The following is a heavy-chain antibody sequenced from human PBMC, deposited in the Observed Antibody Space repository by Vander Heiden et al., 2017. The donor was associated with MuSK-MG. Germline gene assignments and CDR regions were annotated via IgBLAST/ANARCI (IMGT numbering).Heavy chain of an antibody. CDR2: FYYSGST. J-gene: IGHJ4*02. Sequence: QPHLQESGPGLAKPSQSLSLTCNVSGAPISSGSSYWGWLRQPPGKGLDWTGSFYYSGSTYYNPSLKSRVTISVDTSKNQFSLKVSSVTAADTAMYYCARRTIEARSYYFDYWGQGTLVTVSS. V-gene: IGHV4-39*01. CDR1: GAPISSGSSY. CDR3: ARRTIEARSYYFDY. D-gene: IGHD6-6*01.